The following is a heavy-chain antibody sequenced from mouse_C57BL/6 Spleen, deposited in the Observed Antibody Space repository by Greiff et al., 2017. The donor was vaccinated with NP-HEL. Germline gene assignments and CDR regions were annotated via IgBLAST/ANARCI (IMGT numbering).Heavy chain of an antibody. CDR1: GYTFTSYW. J-gene: IGHJ3*01. V-gene: IGHV1-64*01. CDR3: ARRETYGSFAY. Sequence: QVQLQQPGAELVKPGASVKLSCKASGYTFTSYWMHWVKQRPGQGLEWIGMIHPNSGSTNYNEKFKSKATLTVDKSSSTAYMQLSSLTSEDSAVYYCARRETYGSFAYWGQGTLVTVSA. CDR2: IHPNSGST. D-gene: IGHD2-2*01.